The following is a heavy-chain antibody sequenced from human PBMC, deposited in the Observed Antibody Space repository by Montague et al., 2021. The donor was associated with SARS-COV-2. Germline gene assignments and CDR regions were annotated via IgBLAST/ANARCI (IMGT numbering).Heavy chain of an antibody. CDR1: GGSMSDHY. Sequence: SETLSLTCTVSGGSMSDHYWAWIRQPPGKGLEWLAYIYYSGGINSXASLKSRVSMSVDTSKNQSSLKLTSVTAADTAVYYCARAVSVRRAVNWSDPWGQGTLVTVSS. J-gene: IGHJ5*02. V-gene: IGHV4-59*11. CDR3: ARAVSVRRAVNWSDP. CDR2: IYYSGGI. D-gene: IGHD3-10*01.